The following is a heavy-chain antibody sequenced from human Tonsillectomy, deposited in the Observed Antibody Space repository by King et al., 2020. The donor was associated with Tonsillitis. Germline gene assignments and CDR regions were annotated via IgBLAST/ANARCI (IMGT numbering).Heavy chain of an antibody. J-gene: IGHJ4*02. CDR1: GGSISSYY. CDR3: ARFERGRFPSSYFDY. D-gene: IGHD1-26*01. V-gene: IGHV4-59*01. Sequence: VQLQESGPGLVKPSETLSLTCTVSGGSISSYYWNWIRQPPGKGLEWIGYVYYSGSTNYNPSLKSRVTISVDTSKNQFSLKLTSVTAADTAVYYCARFERGRFPSSYFDYWGRGTLVTVSS. CDR2: VYYSGST.